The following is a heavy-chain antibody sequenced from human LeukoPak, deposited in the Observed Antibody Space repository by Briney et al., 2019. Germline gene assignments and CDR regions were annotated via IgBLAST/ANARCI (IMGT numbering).Heavy chain of an antibody. Sequence: ASVKVSCKASGYTFTGYYMHWVRQAPGRGLEWMGRINPNSGGTNYAQKFQGRVTMTRDTSISTAYMELSRLRSDDTAVYYCARDVYDFWSGYSEYYFDYWGQGTLVTVSS. V-gene: IGHV1-2*06. CDR1: GYTFTGYY. J-gene: IGHJ4*02. CDR3: ARDVYDFWSGYSEYYFDY. CDR2: INPNSGGT. D-gene: IGHD3-3*01.